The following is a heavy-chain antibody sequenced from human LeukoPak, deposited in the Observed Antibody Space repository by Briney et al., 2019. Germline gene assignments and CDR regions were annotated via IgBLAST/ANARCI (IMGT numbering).Heavy chain of an antibody. D-gene: IGHD3-3*01. V-gene: IGHV1-18*01. J-gene: IGHJ3*02. CDR1: GFTFPSYG. CDR2: ISAYKGNT. CDR3: ARDFLPPYYDFWSGAFDI. Sequence: ASVKVSCKTSGFTFPSYGISWVRQAPGQGLEWLGWISAYKGNTDYAQKFQGRVTMTRDTSTSTVYMELSSLRSEDTAVYYCARDFLPPYYDFWSGAFDIWGQGTMVTVSS.